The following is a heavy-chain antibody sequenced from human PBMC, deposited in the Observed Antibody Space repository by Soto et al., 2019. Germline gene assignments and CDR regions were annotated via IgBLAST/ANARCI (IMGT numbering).Heavy chain of an antibody. CDR2: ISAYTDTA. D-gene: IGHD5-12*01. CDR1: GYTFTSYG. V-gene: IGHV1-18*04. J-gene: IGHJ4*02. CDR3: ASMRRDGDNIYCFDY. Sequence: ASVKVSCKASGYTFTSYGISWVRQAPGQGLEWMGWISAYTDTANYAQKFQGRVTMTIDTSTSTAYMELSSLRSEDTAVYYCASMRRDGDNIYCFDYWGQGTLVTVSS.